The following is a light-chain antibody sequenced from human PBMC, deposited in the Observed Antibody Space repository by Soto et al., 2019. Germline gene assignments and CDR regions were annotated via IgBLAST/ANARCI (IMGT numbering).Light chain of an antibody. CDR2: DAS. CDR1: QTIHSF. CDR3: QQFHSFPWT. Sequence: DIQMTQSPSTLSASVGDRVTINCRASQTIHSFLAWYQQKAGKAPKLLIYDASNLESGVPSRFSGSGSGTEFTLTASSLQPDDFATFYCQQFHSFPWTFGQGTKV. J-gene: IGKJ1*01. V-gene: IGKV1-5*01.